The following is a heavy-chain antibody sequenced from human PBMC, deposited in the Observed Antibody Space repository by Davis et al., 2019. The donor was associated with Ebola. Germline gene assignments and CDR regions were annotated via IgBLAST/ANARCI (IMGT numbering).Heavy chain of an antibody. Sequence: GESLKISCAASGFTFSSYEMNWVRQAPGKGLEWVSYISSSGSTIYYADSVKGRFTISRDNAKNSLYLQMSSLRAEDTAVYYCARGGFWSGIYYYYYGMDVWGQGTTVTVSS. CDR2: ISSSGSTI. D-gene: IGHD3-3*01. J-gene: IGHJ6*02. V-gene: IGHV3-48*03. CDR1: GFTFSSYE. CDR3: ARGGFWSGIYYYYYGMDV.